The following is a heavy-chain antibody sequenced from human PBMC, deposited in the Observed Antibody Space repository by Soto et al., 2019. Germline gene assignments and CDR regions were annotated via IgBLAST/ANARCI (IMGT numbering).Heavy chain of an antibody. V-gene: IGHV1-69*13. CDR3: ARSSGYYSDFDY. D-gene: IGHD3-22*01. CDR1: GGTFSSYA. CDR2: IIPIFGTA. J-gene: IGHJ4*02. Sequence: SVKVSCKASGGTFSSYAISWVRQAPGQGLEWMGGIIPIFGTANYAQKFQGRVTITADESTSTAYMELSSLRSEDTAVYYCARSSGYYSDFDYWGQGTLVTVSS.